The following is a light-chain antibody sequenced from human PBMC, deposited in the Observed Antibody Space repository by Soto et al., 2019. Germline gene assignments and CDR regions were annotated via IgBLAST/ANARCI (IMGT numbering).Light chain of an antibody. J-gene: IGLJ2*01. CDR3: CSYAGSSTL. CDR2: EVS. CDR1: SSDVGSYNL. Sequence: QSALTQPASVSGSPGQSITISCTGTSSDVGSYNLVSWYQQHPGKAPKLMIYEVSKRPSGVSNRFSGSKSGNTASQTISGLQAEDEADYYCCSYAGSSTLFGGGTKVTVL. V-gene: IGLV2-23*02.